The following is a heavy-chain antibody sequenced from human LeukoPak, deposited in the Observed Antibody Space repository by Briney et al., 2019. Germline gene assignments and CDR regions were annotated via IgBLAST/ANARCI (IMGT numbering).Heavy chain of an antibody. Sequence: PSETLSLTCTVSGGSINNYYWSWIRQPPGKGLEWIAYIYETGHTGYNPSLKTRVTISLDTSKNQFPLKLNSVTAADTAVYYCARHFLRGGFDSWGQGTLVAVSS. CDR2: IYETGHT. CDR3: ARHFLRGGFDS. CDR1: GGSINNYY. D-gene: IGHD5-12*01. V-gene: IGHV4-59*08. J-gene: IGHJ4*02.